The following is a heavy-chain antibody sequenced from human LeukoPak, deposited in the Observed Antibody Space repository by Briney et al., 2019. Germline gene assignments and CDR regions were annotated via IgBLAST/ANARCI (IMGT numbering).Heavy chain of an antibody. CDR2: INHTAST. D-gene: IGHD6-19*01. CDR3: AGDGYSSGPIAY. Sequence: PSETLSLTCAVYGGSFSGYYWSWIRQPPGKGLEWIGEINHTASTNYNPSLKSRVTISVDTSKNQFSLQLSSVTAADTAVYYCAGDGYSSGPIAYWGEGSLVTVSS. J-gene: IGHJ4*02. CDR1: GGSFSGYY. V-gene: IGHV4-34*01.